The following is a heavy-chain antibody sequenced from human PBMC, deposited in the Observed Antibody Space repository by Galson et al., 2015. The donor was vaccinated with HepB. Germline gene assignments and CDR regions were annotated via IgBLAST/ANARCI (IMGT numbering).Heavy chain of an antibody. CDR1: GGSFSGYY. J-gene: IGHJ4*02. CDR2: INHSGST. Sequence: SETLSLTCAVYGGSFSGYYWSWIRQPPGKGLEWIGEINHSGSTNYNPSLKSRVTISVDTSKNQFSLKLSSVTAADTAVYYCARARVGKQRGFDYWAQGALVTVSS. V-gene: IGHV4-34*01. CDR3: ARARVGKQRGFDY. D-gene: IGHD6-25*01.